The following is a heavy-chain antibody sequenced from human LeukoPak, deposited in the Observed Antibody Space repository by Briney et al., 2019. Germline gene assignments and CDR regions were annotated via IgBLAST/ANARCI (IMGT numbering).Heavy chain of an antibody. CDR2: IYHSGST. CDR1: GGSISSSNW. J-gene: IGHJ5*02. V-gene: IGHV4-4*02. D-gene: IGHD2-2*02. CDR3: ASLPYCSSTSCYTSNWFDP. Sequence: TSGTLSLTCAVSGGSISSSNWWSWVRQPPGKGLEWIGEIYHSGSTNYNPSLKSRVAISVDKSKNQFSLKLSSVTAADTAVYYCASLPYCSSTSCYTSNWFDPWGREPWSPSPQ.